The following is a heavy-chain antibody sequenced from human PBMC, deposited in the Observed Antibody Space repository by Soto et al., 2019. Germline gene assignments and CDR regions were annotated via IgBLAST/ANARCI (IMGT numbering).Heavy chain of an antibody. Sequence: SVKVSWKAAGGAFSSYTISWVRQAPGQGLEWMGRIIPILGIANYAQKFQGRVTITADKSTSTAYMELSSLRSEDTAVYYCAREGYFDWLLSLGAFDIWGQGTMVTVSS. CDR3: AREGYFDWLLSLGAFDI. CDR2: IIPILGIA. CDR1: GGAFSSYT. J-gene: IGHJ3*02. V-gene: IGHV1-69*04. D-gene: IGHD3-9*01.